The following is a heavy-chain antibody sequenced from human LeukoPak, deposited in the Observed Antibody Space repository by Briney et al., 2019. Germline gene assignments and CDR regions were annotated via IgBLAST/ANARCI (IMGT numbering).Heavy chain of an antibody. CDR2: IKQDGSEK. V-gene: IGHV3-7*03. D-gene: IGHD3-10*01. CDR1: GFTFGNYW. CDR3: ARDMSITTVRGVIILDAFDI. J-gene: IGHJ3*02. Sequence: GGSLRLSCAASGFTFGNYWMTWVRQAPGKGLECVANIKQDGSEKYFLDSVKGRFTISRDNAKNSLYLQMNSLRAEDPAVYYCARDMSITTVRGVIILDAFDIWGQGTMVTVYS.